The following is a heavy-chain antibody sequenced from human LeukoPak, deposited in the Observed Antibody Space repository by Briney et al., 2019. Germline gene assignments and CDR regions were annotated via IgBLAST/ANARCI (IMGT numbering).Heavy chain of an antibody. V-gene: IGHV3-23*01. D-gene: IGHD3-3*01. Sequence: GGSLRLSCAASGFTFSSYAMSWVRQAPGKGLEWVSAISGSGGSTYYADSVKGRFTISRDNSKNTLYLQMNSLRAEDTAVYYCAKDPRGDVYDFWSGHFDYWGQGTLVTVS. CDR2: ISGSGGST. CDR1: GFTFSSYA. J-gene: IGHJ4*02. CDR3: AKDPRGDVYDFWSGHFDY.